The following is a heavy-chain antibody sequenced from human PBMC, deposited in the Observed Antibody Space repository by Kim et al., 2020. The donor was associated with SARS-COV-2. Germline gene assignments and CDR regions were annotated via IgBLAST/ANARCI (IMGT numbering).Heavy chain of an antibody. D-gene: IGHD3-22*01. J-gene: IGHJ6*02. CDR2: IYTSGST. Sequence: SETLSLTCTVSGGSISSGSYYWSWIRQPAGKGLEWIGRIYTSGSTNYNPSLKSRVTISVDTSKNQFSLKLSSVTAADTAVYYCARDPYYYDSSGYYYYYYGMDVWGQGTPFTVSS. CDR1: GGSISSGSYY. V-gene: IGHV4-61*02. CDR3: ARDPYYYDSSGYYYYYYGMDV.